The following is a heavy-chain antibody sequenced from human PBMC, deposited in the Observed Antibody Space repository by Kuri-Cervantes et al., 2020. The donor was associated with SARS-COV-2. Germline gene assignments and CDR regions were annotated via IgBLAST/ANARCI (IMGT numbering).Heavy chain of an antibody. Sequence: LSLTCAASGFTFSSYGMHWVRQAPGKGLEWVTVIWYDGSNKYYADSVKGRFTISRDNSKNTLYLQMNSLRAEDTAVYYCARQPDRRYGMDVWGQGTTVTVSS. CDR3: ARQPDRRYGMDV. J-gene: IGHJ6*02. CDR1: GFTFSSYG. CDR2: IWYDGSNK. V-gene: IGHV3-33*01.